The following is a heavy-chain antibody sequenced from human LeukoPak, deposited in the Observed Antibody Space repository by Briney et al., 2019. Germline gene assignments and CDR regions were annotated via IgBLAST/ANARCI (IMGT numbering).Heavy chain of an antibody. D-gene: IGHD6-19*01. J-gene: IGHJ1*01. Sequence: SVKVSCKASGGTFSSYAISWVRQAPGQGLEWMGGIIPIFGTANYAQKFQGRVTITTDESTSTAYMELSSLRSEDTAVYYCARDLGSGFEGEYFQHWGQGTLVTVSS. CDR3: ARDLGSGFEGEYFQH. CDR1: GGTFSSYA. CDR2: IIPIFGTA. V-gene: IGHV1-69*05.